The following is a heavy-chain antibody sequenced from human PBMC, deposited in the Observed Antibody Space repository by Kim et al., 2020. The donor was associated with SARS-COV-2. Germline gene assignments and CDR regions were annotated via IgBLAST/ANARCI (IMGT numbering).Heavy chain of an antibody. CDR3: AIVRSPYVWGSSSFDP. Sequence: GGSLRLSCAASGFTFNMYAMAWVRQAPGKGLQWVSGISGSGGSPYHAESVKGRFTISRDNSKNTVSLQMNSLRVEDTAVYYCAIVRSPYVWGSSSFDPWGQGTLVTVSS. CDR2: ISGSGGSP. V-gene: IGHV3-23*01. J-gene: IGHJ5*02. CDR1: GFTFNMYA. D-gene: IGHD3-16*01.